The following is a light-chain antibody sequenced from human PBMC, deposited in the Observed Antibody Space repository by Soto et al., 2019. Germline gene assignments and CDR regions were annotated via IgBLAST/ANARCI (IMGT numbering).Light chain of an antibody. CDR2: GAS. CDR1: QGIGKD. V-gene: IGKV1-17*01. J-gene: IGKJ4*01. CDR3: QQYYNYPLT. Sequence: DIQMTQSPSSLSASVGERVTIPCRASQGIGKDLGWYQQKPGKAPKRLIYGASNLQSGVPSRFSGSEFGTEFTLTISSLQPEDSATYYCQQYYNYPLTFGGGTKVEVK.